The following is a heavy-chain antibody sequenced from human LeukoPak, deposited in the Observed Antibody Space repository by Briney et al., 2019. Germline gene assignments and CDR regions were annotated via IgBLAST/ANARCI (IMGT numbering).Heavy chain of an antibody. CDR1: GIIFSNYW. Sequence: GGSLRLSCAASGIIFSNYWMHWVRQAPGKGLVWVSRINRDGSSTSYADSVKGRFTISRDNAKNSLYLQMNSLRAEDTAVYYCARAPDILTGYYAAYWGQGTLVTVSS. D-gene: IGHD3-9*01. J-gene: IGHJ4*02. CDR2: INRDGSST. V-gene: IGHV3-74*01. CDR3: ARAPDILTGYYAAY.